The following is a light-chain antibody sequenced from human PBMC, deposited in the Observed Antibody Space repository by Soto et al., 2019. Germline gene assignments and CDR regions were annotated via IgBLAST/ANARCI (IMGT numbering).Light chain of an antibody. Sequence: EIVLTQSPAALSLSPGERATLSCRASQSVSSYLAWYQQKPGQAPRLLIYDASNRATGILARFSGSGSGTDFTLTISSLEPEDFAVYYCQQRSNWLITFGQGTRLEIK. CDR3: QQRSNWLIT. V-gene: IGKV3-11*01. J-gene: IGKJ5*01. CDR1: QSVSSY. CDR2: DAS.